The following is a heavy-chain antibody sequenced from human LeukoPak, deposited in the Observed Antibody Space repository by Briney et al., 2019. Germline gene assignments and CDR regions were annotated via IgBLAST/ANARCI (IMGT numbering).Heavy chain of an antibody. Sequence: SVKVSCKASGGTFSSYAISWVRQAPGQGLEWMGGIIPIFGTAHYAQKFQGRVTITADESTSTAYMELSSLRSEDTAVYYCARKESPPGVVVIATAGFDYWGQGTLVTVSS. D-gene: IGHD2-21*01. CDR1: GGTFSSYA. V-gene: IGHV1-69*01. CDR2: IIPIFGTA. J-gene: IGHJ4*02. CDR3: ARKESPPGVVVIATAGFDY.